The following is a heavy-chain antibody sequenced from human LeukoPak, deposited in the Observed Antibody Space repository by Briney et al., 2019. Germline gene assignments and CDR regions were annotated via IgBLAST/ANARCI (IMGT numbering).Heavy chain of an antibody. V-gene: IGHV3-15*01. D-gene: IGHD5-18*01. CDR3: TTAAWMQLWSIDF. J-gene: IGHJ4*02. CDR1: GFTFSNAW. CDR2: IRSKSDGETT. Sequence: GGSLRLSCAASGFTFSNAWMSWVRQAPGKGLEWVGRIRSKSDGETTDYAAPVKGRFTISRDDSQHTLYLQMKSLKTEDTAVYYCTTAAWMQLWSIDFWGQGTLATASS.